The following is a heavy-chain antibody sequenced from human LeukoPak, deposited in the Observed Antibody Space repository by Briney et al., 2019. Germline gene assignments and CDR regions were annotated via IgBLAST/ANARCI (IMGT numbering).Heavy chain of an antibody. J-gene: IGHJ4*02. CDR3: ARVWELSYDY. CDR2: ISSSSSYI. CDR1: GFTFSSYS. V-gene: IGHV3-21*04. D-gene: IGHD3-16*02. Sequence: GGSLRLSCAASGFTFSSYSMNWVRQAPGKGLEWVSSISSSSSYIYYADSVRGRFTISRDNAKNSLYLQMNCLRAEDTAVYYCARVWELSYDYWGQGTLVTVSS.